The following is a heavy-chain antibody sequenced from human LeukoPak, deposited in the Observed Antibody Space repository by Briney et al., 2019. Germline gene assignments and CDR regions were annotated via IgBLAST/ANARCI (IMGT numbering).Heavy chain of an antibody. D-gene: IGHD5-18*01. CDR1: GGSISGSSYH. Sequence: SETLSLTCTVSGGSISGSSYHWGWIRQSPGKGLEWIGSINYSGTTYYNPSLKSRVTISVDTSKNQFSLKVSSVTAAGTAVYYCATTYSYTSGGYDYWGQGTLVTVSS. J-gene: IGHJ4*02. CDR3: ATTYSYTSGGYDY. CDR2: INYSGTT. V-gene: IGHV4-39*01.